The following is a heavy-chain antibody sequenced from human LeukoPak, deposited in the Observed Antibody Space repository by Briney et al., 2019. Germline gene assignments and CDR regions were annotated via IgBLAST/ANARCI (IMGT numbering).Heavy chain of an antibody. V-gene: IGHV4-38-2*02. CDR3: VRDGPHDCSSTSCYTFDY. CDR1: GYSXSSGYY. J-gene: IGHJ4*02. Sequence: SEXXXXTCAVXGYSXSSGYYWGWIRQPPGKGLEWIGSIYHSGSTYYNPSLKRRVTISVDKSKKQFSLKLSSVTAADTAVYYCVRDGPHDCSSTSCYTFDYWGQGTLVTVSS. D-gene: IGHD2-2*02. CDR2: IYHSGST.